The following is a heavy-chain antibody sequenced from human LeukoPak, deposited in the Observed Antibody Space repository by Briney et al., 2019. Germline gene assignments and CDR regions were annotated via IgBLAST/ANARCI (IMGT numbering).Heavy chain of an antibody. J-gene: IGHJ3*02. CDR3: ARRGVREQWLLPFDI. CDR2: IYYSGST. CDR1: GGSISSYY. D-gene: IGHD6-19*01. Sequence: SETLSLTCTVSGGSISSYYWSWIRQPPGKGLEWIGYIYYSGSTNYNPSLKSRVTISVDTSKNQFSLKLSSVTAADTAVYYCARRGVREQWLLPFDIWGQGTMVTVSS. V-gene: IGHV4-59*01.